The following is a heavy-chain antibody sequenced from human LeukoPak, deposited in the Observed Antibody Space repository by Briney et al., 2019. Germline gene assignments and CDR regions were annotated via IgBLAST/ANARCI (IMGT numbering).Heavy chain of an antibody. CDR2: IYYSGST. J-gene: IGHJ4*02. Sequence: SETLSLTRTVSGGSISSSGYYWGWIRQPPGKGLEWIGSIYYSGSTYYNPSLKSRVTISVDTSKNQFSLRLSSVTAADTAVYCCATWRTAKTGFDYWGQGTLVTVSS. D-gene: IGHD1-1*01. CDR3: ATWRTAKTGFDY. CDR1: GGSISSSGYY. V-gene: IGHV4-39*01.